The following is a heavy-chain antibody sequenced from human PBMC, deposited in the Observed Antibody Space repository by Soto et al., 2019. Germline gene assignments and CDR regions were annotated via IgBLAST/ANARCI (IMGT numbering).Heavy chain of an antibody. Sequence: EVQLVESGGGLVQPGGSLRLSCAASGFTFSSNWMDWVRQAPGKGLEWVANINQDGSEKNYVDSVKGRFTISRDNAKNSLYLQMSSLPAEDSALYYCSKSLDYWGQGALVTVSS. CDR2: INQDGSEK. CDR1: GFTFSSNW. CDR3: SKSLDY. J-gene: IGHJ4*02. V-gene: IGHV3-7*01.